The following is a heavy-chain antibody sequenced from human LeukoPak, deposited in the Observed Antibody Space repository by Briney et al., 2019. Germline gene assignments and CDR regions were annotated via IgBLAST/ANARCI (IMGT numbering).Heavy chain of an antibody. CDR2: ISWNSGSI. J-gene: IGHJ4*02. CDR1: GFIFNNYA. CDR3: AKEPYGSGSSPSY. V-gene: IGHV3-9*01. D-gene: IGHD3-10*01. Sequence: TGRSLRLSCAGSGFIFNNYAMHWVRQPPGKGLEWVSGISWNSGSIDYADSVKGRFTISRDNSKNTLYLQMNSLRAEDTAVYYCAKEPYGSGSSPSYWGQGTLVTVSS.